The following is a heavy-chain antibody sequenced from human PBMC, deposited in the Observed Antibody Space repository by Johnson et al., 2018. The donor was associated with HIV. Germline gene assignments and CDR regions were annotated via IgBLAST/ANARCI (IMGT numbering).Heavy chain of an antibody. CDR2: IQYDGSDK. Sequence: QVQLVESGGGVVQPGGPLRLSCAASGFIFRTNGMHWVRQAPGKGLEWVSFIQYDGSDKSYADSVEGRFTISRDNSKNTLYLQMNSLRVEDTAVYYCAKVLDLVVVVAANLGAFDIWGQGTMVTVSS. J-gene: IGHJ3*02. CDR3: AKVLDLVVVVAANLGAFDI. D-gene: IGHD2-15*01. CDR1: GFIFRTNG. V-gene: IGHV3-30*02.